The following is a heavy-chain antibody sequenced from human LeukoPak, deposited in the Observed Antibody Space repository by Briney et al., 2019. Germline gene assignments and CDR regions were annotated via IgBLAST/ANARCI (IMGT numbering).Heavy chain of an antibody. V-gene: IGHV1-2*04. CDR2: INPNSGGT. D-gene: IGHD3-16*02. J-gene: IGHJ4*02. Sequence: ASVKVSCKASGYTFTCYYMHWVRQAPGQGVEWMGWINPNSGGTNYAQKFQGWVTMTRDTSISTAYMELSRLRSDDTAVYYCARGGTLGFDYVWGSYPHAFDYWGLGTLVTVSS. CDR3: ARGGTLGFDYVWGSYPHAFDY. CDR1: GYTFTCYY.